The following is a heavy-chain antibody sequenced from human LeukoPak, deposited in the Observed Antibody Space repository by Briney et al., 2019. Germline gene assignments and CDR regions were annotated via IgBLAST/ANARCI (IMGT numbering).Heavy chain of an antibody. CDR2: ISGGGGST. D-gene: IGHD3-9*01. CDR3: VKFNDILTGYFDY. V-gene: IGHV3-23*01. CDR1: GFTFSSYA. Sequence: GGSLRLSWAASGFTFSSYAMSWVRQSPGKGLEWVSAISGGGGSTYYAYYTDSVKGRFTISRDNSKNTLYLQMNSLRAEDTAVYFCVKFNDILTGYFDYWGQGTLVTVSS. J-gene: IGHJ4*02.